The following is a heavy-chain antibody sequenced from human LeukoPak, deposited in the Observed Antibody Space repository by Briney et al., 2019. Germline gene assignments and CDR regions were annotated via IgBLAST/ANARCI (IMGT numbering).Heavy chain of an antibody. Sequence: ASVKVSCKASGYTFTSYGISLVRQAPGQGLEWMGWITAYNGNTNYAHKLQGRVTMTTDTSTSTAYMELRSLRSDDTAVYYCARAGMVRGVITTLFDYWGQGTLVTVSS. CDR3: ARAGMVRGVITTLFDY. J-gene: IGHJ4*02. CDR2: ITAYNGNT. V-gene: IGHV1-18*01. D-gene: IGHD3-10*01. CDR1: GYTFTSYG.